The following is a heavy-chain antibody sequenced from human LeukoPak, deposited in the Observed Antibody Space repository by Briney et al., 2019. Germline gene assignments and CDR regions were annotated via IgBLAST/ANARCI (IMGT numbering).Heavy chain of an antibody. CDR1: SGSISSYY. CDR2: IYYSGST. V-gene: IGHV4-59*01. J-gene: IGHJ6*02. Sequence: SETLSLTCTVSSGSISSYYWSWIRQPPGKGLEWIGYIYYSGSTNYNPSLKSRVTISVDTSKNQFSLKLSSVTAADTAVYYCARAASDSYGMDVWGQGTTVTVSS. CDR3: ARAASDSYGMDV.